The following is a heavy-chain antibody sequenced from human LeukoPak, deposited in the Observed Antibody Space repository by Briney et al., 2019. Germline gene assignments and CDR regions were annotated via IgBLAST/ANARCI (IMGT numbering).Heavy chain of an antibody. CDR3: TRDGSGSYAFDY. CDR2: IRSKAYGGTT. Sequence: GGSLRLSCTASGFTFGDYAMSWVRQAPGKGLEWVGFIRSKAYGGTTEYAASVKGRFTISRDDSKSIAYLQMNSLKTEDTAVYYCTRDGSGSYAFDYWGQGTLVTVSS. CDR1: GFTFGDYA. D-gene: IGHD3-10*01. J-gene: IGHJ4*02. V-gene: IGHV3-49*04.